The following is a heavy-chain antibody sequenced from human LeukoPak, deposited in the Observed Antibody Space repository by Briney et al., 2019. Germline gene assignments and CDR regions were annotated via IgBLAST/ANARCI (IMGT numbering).Heavy chain of an antibody. V-gene: IGHV1-18*01. CDR1: GYTFTSYG. CDR3: ARDYMIVSGGGFDP. J-gene: IGHJ5*02. Sequence: ASVTVSCKASGYTFTSYGISWVRQAPGQGLEWMGWISAYNGNTNYAQKLQGRVTMTTDTSTSTAYMELRSLRSDDTAVYYCARDYMIVSGGGFDPWGQGTLVTVSS. CDR2: ISAYNGNT. D-gene: IGHD3-22*01.